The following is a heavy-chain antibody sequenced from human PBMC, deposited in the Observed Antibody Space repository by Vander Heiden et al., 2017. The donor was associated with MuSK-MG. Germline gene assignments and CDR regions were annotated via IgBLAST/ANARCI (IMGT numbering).Heavy chain of an antibody. D-gene: IGHD2-15*01. CDR2: INSDGSST. V-gene: IGHV3-74*01. CDR3: ARDQNQYCSGGSCYWFDP. Sequence: EVQLVESGGGLVQPGGSLRLSCAASGFTFSRYWMHWVRQAPGKGLVWVSRINSDGSSTSYADSVKGRFTISRDNAKNTLYLQMNSLRAEDTAVYYCARDQNQYCSGGSCYWFDPWGQGTLVTVSS. J-gene: IGHJ5*02. CDR1: GFTFSRYW.